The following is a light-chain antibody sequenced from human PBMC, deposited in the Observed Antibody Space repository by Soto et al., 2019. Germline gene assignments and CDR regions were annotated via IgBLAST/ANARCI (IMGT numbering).Light chain of an antibody. CDR2: AAS. CDR1: QGISTF. J-gene: IGKJ4*01. Sequence: DIQMTQSPSSLSASVGDRVTITCRASQGISTFLAWYQQKPGKVPKLLIYAASTLQSGLPSRFSGSGSGTHFTLTISSLQPEDVATYYCQKYNSAPLTFGGGTKVEIK. V-gene: IGKV1-27*01. CDR3: QKYNSAPLT.